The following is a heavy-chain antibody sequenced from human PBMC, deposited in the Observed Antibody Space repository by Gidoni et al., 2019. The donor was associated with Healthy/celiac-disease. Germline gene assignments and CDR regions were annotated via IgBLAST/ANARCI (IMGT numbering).Heavy chain of an antibody. D-gene: IGHD2-2*01. CDR3: ARGRRGYCSSTSCLRWFDP. CDR1: GWSFSADY. CDR2: INHSGST. V-gene: IGHV4-34*01. Sequence: QVQLQQWGAGLLKPSETLSPTCAVYGWSFSADYWSWIRQPPGKGLEGIGEINHSGSTNYNPSLKSRVTISVDTSQNQFSLKMSSVTAAEAAVYYCARGRRGYCSSTSCLRWFDPWGQGTLVTVSS. J-gene: IGHJ5*02.